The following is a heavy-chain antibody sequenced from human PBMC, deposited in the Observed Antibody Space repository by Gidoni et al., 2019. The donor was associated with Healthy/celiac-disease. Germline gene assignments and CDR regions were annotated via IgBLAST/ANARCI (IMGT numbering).Heavy chain of an antibody. CDR3: ASLGGTRHDFWSGYYTDYYYGMDV. CDR2: IYYSGST. Sequence: QLQLQESGPGLVKPSETLSLTCTVSGGSIRSSSYYWGWIRQPPGKGLGWIGSIYYSGSTYYNPSLKSRVTISVDTSKNQFSLKLSSVTAADTAVYYCASLGGTRHDFWSGYYTDYYYGMDVWGQGTTVTVSS. J-gene: IGHJ6*02. V-gene: IGHV4-39*01. CDR1: GGSIRSSSYY. D-gene: IGHD3-3*01.